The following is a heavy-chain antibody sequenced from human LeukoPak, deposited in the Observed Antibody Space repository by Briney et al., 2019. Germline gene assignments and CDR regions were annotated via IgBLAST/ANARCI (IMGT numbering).Heavy chain of an antibody. D-gene: IGHD3-22*01. J-gene: IGHJ4*02. Sequence: GGSLKLSCAASGFTFSRYAMSGVRQAPGKGLEWVSVISGSGGGTYYADSLNGRFTISRDNAKNTLFLQMISLTAEDTAVYYCARRRNSSGGMDFDYWGQGTLVTVSS. CDR3: ARRRNSSGGMDFDY. CDR2: ISGSGGGT. CDR1: GFTFSRYA. V-gene: IGHV3-23*01.